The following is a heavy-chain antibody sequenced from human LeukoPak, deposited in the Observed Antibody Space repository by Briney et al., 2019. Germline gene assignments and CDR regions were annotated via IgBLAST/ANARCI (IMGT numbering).Heavy chain of an antibody. CDR1: GYTFTSYY. CDR3: ARDFRDVYYFDY. D-gene: IGHD3-10*02. CDR2: INPSDGST. J-gene: IGHJ4*02. Sequence: GASVKVSCKASGYTFTSYYMHWVRQAPGQGLEWMGIINPSDGSTTYTEKFQGRVTMTRDTSTSTVYMELSSLRSEDTAVYCCARDFRDVYYFDYWGQGTLVTVSS. V-gene: IGHV1-46*01.